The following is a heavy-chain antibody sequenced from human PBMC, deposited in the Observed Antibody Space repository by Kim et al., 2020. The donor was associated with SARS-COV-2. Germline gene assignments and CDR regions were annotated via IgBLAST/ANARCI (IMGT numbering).Heavy chain of an antibody. V-gene: IGHV4-39*07. CDR1: GGSISSSSYC. CDR2: IYYSGST. D-gene: IGHD3-10*01. J-gene: IGHJ4*02. Sequence: SETLSLTCTVSGGSISSSSYCWGWIRQPPGKGLEWIGSIYYSGSTSYNPSLKSRVTISVDTSKIQSSLRLSSVTAADTAVYRCAIGVLGLIDPCDYWGQGTLVTVSS. CDR3: AIGVLGLIDPCDY.